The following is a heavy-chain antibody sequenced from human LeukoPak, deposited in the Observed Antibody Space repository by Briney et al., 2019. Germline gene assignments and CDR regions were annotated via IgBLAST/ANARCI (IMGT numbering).Heavy chain of an antibody. J-gene: IGHJ2*01. CDR1: GFTFSSYA. V-gene: IGHV3-23*01. CDR3: AKRITMIVVVTTSWYFDL. Sequence: GGSLRLSCAASGFTFSSYAMSWVRQAPGKGLEWVPAISGSGGSTYYADSVKGRFTISRDNSKNTLYLQMNSLRAEDTAVYYCAKRITMIVVVTTSWYFDLWGRGTLVTVSS. D-gene: IGHD3-22*01. CDR2: ISGSGGST.